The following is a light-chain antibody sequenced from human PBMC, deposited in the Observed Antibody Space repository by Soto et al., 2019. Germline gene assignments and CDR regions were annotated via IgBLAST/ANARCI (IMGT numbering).Light chain of an antibody. Sequence: SVLTQPRSVSGSPGQSVTISCTGTSSDVGGYDYVSWYQHHPGTAPKLMIYDVSMRPSGVPDRFSGSKSGSTASLTISGLQAEDEGDYYCCSYAGSYTFYVFGTGTKVTVL. V-gene: IGLV2-11*01. J-gene: IGLJ1*01. CDR1: SSDVGGYDY. CDR2: DVS. CDR3: CSYAGSYTFYV.